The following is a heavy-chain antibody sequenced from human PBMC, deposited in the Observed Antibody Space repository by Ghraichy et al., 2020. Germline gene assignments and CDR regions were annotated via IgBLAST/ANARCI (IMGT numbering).Heavy chain of an antibody. V-gene: IGHV3-30*02. J-gene: IGHJ4*02. CDR2: IRYDGTNT. CDR3: VKLDWNDRNYDY. Sequence: GGSLRLSCAASGLTFRDYGMHWVRKAPGKGLEWVAFIRYDGTNTYYGDSVKGRFTISRDNSKNTLSLQMTSLRPEDTAVYFCVKLDWNDRNYDYWGQGTLVTVSS. CDR1: GLTFRDYG. D-gene: IGHD1-1*01.